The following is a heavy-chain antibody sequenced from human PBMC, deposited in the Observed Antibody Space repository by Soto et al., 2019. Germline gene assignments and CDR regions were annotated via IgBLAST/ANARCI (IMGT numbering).Heavy chain of an antibody. D-gene: IGHD2-15*01. CDR2: INGDGSKT. J-gene: IGHJ4*02. CDR1: GFTFSTYW. CDR3: ARGQYCSGGTCYSAPDY. Sequence: ELQLVESGGGLVQPGGSLRIFCGASGFTFSTYWMYWVRQAPGKGLVWVSRINGDGSKTSYADSVKGRFTISRDNAKNTLYLQMNSLRAEDTALYYCARGQYCSGGTCYSAPDYWGQGTLVTVSS. V-gene: IGHV3-74*01.